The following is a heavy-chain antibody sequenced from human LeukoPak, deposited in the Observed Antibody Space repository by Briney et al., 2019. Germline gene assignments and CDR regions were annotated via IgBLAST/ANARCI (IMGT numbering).Heavy chain of an antibody. CDR1: GFTFSTYW. CDR2: IKSDGSST. Sequence: GGSLRLSCAASGFTFSTYWMHWVRQAPGKGLVWVSRIKSDGSSTTYADSVKGRFTISRDNARNTLYLQMNSLRAEDPAVYYCARYYYDSSRGAYWGQGTLVTVSS. CDR3: ARYYYDSSRGAY. J-gene: IGHJ4*02. D-gene: IGHD3-22*01. V-gene: IGHV3-74*01.